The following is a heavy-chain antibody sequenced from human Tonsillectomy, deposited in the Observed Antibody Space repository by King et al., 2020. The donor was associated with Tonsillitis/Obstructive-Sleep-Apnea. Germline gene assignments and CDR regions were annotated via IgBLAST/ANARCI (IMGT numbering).Heavy chain of an antibody. CDR3: AGRMSYYYYAMDV. V-gene: IGHV5-51*03. CDR2: IDPGDSDT. Sequence: VQLVESGAEVKKPGESLKISCTGSGYSFPSYWIAWVRQMPGKGLEWMGIIDPGDSDTRYSPSFQGQVTISADKSISTAYLQWSSLKASDTAMYFCAGRMSYYYYAMDVWGQGTTVTVSS. J-gene: IGHJ6*02. CDR1: GYSFPSYW.